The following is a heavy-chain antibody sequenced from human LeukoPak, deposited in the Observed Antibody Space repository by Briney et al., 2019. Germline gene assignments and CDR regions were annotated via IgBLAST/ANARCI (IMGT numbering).Heavy chain of an antibody. V-gene: IGHV5-51*01. CDR2: IYPGDSDT. J-gene: IGHJ4*02. Sequence: GESLKISCKASGYTFTNYWIAWVRQTPGKGLEWMGIIYPGDSDTRYSPSFQGQVTISADKSISTAYLQWSSLKASDTAMYYCARSGYDSSGYPYYFDYWGQGTLVTVSS. CDR3: ARSGYDSSGYPYYFDY. D-gene: IGHD3-22*01. CDR1: GYTFTNYW.